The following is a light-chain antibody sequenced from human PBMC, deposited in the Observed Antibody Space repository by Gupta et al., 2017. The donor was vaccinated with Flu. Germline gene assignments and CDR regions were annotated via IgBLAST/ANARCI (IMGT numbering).Light chain of an antibody. CDR2: GNS. J-gene: IGLJ2*01. Sequence: QSVLTQPPSVSGAPGQRVTISCTGSSSNIGAGFDVHWYQQLPGTAPKLLIFGNSNRPSGVPDRFSGSESGTSVSLAITGLQAEDEADYYCQSYDSSLSGVVFGGGTKLTVL. CDR1: SSNIGAGFD. V-gene: IGLV1-40*01. CDR3: QSYDSSLSGVV.